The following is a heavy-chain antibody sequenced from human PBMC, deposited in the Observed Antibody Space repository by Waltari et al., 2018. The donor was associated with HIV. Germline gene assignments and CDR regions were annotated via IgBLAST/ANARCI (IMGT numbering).Heavy chain of an antibody. CDR3: ARPGRSGWNFES. D-gene: IGHD6-25*01. Sequence: EVQLVDSGGGLVQPGGSLRLSCTASGFTFSTFWMSWVRQAPGKGLEWVANINQDGSETYCVDSVKGRFTVSRDNPKNSMYLQMNNLRVEDTAVYYCARPGRSGWNFESWGQGTLVTVSS. V-gene: IGHV3-7*01. CDR2: INQDGSET. J-gene: IGHJ4*02. CDR1: GFTFSTFW.